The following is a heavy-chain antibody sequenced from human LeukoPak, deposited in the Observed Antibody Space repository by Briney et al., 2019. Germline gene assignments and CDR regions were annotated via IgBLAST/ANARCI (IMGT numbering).Heavy chain of an antibody. CDR2: ISPYNGNT. CDR3: ARDYGSGTYSLYYYGLDV. D-gene: IGHD3-10*01. V-gene: IGHV1-18*01. Sequence: ASVKVSCKASGYTFTNYGITWVRQAPGQGLEWMGWISPYNGNTKYAQKFQGRVTMTTETSTSTAFMELRSLESDDTAVYYCARDYGSGTYSLYYYGLDVWGQGTTVTVSS. CDR1: GYTFTNYG. J-gene: IGHJ6*02.